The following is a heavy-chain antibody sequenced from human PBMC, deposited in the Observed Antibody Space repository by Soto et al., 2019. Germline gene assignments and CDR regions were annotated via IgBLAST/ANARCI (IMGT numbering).Heavy chain of an antibody. Sequence: GSGPTLVNPTQTLILTCTFSGFSLSTSGMCVSWIRQPPGKALEWLALIDWDDDKYYSTSLKTRLTISKDTSKNQVVLTMTNMDPVDTATYDCARMKVEGGSSGYCQSMDVWGQGTTVTVSS. D-gene: IGHD3-22*01. J-gene: IGHJ6*02. CDR1: GFSLSTSGMC. CDR3: ARMKVEGGSSGYCQSMDV. CDR2: IDWDDDK. V-gene: IGHV2-70*01.